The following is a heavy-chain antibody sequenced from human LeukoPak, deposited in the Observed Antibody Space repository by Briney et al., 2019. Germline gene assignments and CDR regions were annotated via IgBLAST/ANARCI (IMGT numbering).Heavy chain of an antibody. CDR2: LSGSGGST. J-gene: IGHJ3*02. V-gene: IGHV3-23*01. CDR3: AKDLHSSSWYIAFDI. D-gene: IGHD6-13*01. Sequence: HGGSLRLSCAASGFTFSTYAMSWVRQAPGNGLEWVSALSGSGGSTYYADSVKGRFSISRDNSKNTLYLQMNSLRAEDTAEYYCAKDLHSSSWYIAFDIWGQGTMITVSS. CDR1: GFTFSTYA.